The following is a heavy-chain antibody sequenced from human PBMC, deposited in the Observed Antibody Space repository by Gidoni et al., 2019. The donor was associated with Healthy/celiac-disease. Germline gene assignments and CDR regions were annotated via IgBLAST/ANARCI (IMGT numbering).Heavy chain of an antibody. J-gene: IGHJ6*02. CDR3: AKDQKWYSYGLRLDYYYYGMDV. Sequence: QVQLVESGGGVVQPGWSLRLSCSASGFTFSGYGMHWVRQAPGKGLGWVAVVSYDGSNKYYADSVKGRFTISRDNSKNTLYLQMNSLRAEDTAVYYCAKDQKWYSYGLRLDYYYYGMDVWGQGTTVTVSS. CDR1: GFTFSGYG. V-gene: IGHV3-30*18. CDR2: VSYDGSNK. D-gene: IGHD5-18*01.